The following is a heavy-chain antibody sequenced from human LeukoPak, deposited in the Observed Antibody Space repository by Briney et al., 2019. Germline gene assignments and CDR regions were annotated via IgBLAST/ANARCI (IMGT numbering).Heavy chain of an antibody. D-gene: IGHD6-13*01. CDR1: GFTFSDYS. V-gene: IGHV3-20*04. J-gene: IGHJ3*02. CDR2: INWNGGST. CDR3: ARASRKVPRGYPDAFDI. Sequence: PGGSLRLSCAASGFTFSDYSMHWVRQAPGKGLEWVSGINWNGGSTGYADSVKGRFTISRDNAKNSLYLQMNSLRAEDTALYYCARASRKVPRGYPDAFDIWGQGTMVTVSS.